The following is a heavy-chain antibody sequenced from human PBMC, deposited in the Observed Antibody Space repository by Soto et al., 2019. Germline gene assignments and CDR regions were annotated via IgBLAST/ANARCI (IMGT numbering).Heavy chain of an antibody. CDR2: IIPIFGTA. D-gene: IGHD3-3*01. CDR1: GGTFSSYA. J-gene: IGHJ6*02. Sequence: QVQLVQSGAEVKKPGSSVKVSCKASGGTFSSYAISWVRQAPGQGLEWMGGIIPIFGTANYAQKFQGRVTITADESTSTAYMELSSLRSEDTAVYYCARGAYYDLQDAITSGMDVWGQGTTVTVSS. CDR3: ARGAYYDLQDAITSGMDV. V-gene: IGHV1-69*12.